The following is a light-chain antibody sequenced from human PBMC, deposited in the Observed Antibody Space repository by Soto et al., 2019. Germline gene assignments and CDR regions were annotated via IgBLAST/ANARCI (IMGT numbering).Light chain of an antibody. Sequence: QSVLTQPPSASGSPGQSVTISCTGTSSDIGGYNFVSWYQQHPGKAPKLMIDEVNKRLSGVPDRFSGSKSGNTASLTVSGLQAEDEADYYCSSYADTNNLVFGGGTKLTVL. CDR2: EVN. J-gene: IGLJ2*01. V-gene: IGLV2-8*01. CDR1: SSDIGGYNF. CDR3: SSYADTNNLV.